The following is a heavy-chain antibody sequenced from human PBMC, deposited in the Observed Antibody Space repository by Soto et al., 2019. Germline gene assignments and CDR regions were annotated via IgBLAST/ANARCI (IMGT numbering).Heavy chain of an antibody. CDR1: GGSISNYY. CDR3: ARGGGYCSSTSCNRWFDP. CDR2: IYTSGST. D-gene: IGHD2-2*01. Sequence: ASETLSLTFTVSGGSISNYYWSWIRQPAGKGLEWIGRIYTSGSTNYNPSRKSRVTMSVDTSKNQYSLKLSSVPAADTALYYCARGGGYCSSTSCNRWFDPWGQGTLVTVSS. V-gene: IGHV4-4*07. J-gene: IGHJ5*02.